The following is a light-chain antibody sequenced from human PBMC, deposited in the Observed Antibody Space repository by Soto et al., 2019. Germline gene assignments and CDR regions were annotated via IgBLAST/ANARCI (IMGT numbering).Light chain of an antibody. J-gene: IGKJ5*01. V-gene: IGKV3-15*01. CDR1: QSVNSK. CDR3: QQRGSWPHSIT. Sequence: EILMTQSPATLSVSPGERATLSCRGSQSVNSKLAWYQQKTGKAPRLLIYGASTRATGIPARLSGSGSGKEFTLTISSLQSEDFAVYYCQQRGSWPHSITFGQGTRLEI. CDR2: GAS.